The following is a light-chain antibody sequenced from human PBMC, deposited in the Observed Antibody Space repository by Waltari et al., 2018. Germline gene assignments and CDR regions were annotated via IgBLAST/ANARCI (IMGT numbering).Light chain of an antibody. Sequence: DIQMTQSPSSLSASVGDRVTITCRASQSISSYLNWYQQKPGKAPKLLIYAASSLQSGVPSRFSGSGSGTDCTRTISRLQPEDFATYYCQQSYSTPFTFGPGTKVDIK. CDR3: QQSYSTPFT. CDR1: QSISSY. V-gene: IGKV1-39*01. CDR2: AAS. J-gene: IGKJ3*01.